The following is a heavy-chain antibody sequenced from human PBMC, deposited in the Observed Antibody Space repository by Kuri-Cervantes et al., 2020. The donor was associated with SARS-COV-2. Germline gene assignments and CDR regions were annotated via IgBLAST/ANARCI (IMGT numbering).Heavy chain of an antibody. V-gene: IGHV3-21*01. J-gene: IGHJ4*02. CDR2: ISSSSSYI. CDR1: GFTFSSYA. D-gene: IGHD5-18*01. Sequence: ETLSLTCAASGFTFSSYAMSWVRQAPGKGLEWVSSISSSSSYIYYADSVKGRFTISRDNAKNSLYLQMNSLRAEDTAVYYCARDFGYLNSYGYDWGQGTLVTVSS. CDR3: ARDFGYLNSYGYD.